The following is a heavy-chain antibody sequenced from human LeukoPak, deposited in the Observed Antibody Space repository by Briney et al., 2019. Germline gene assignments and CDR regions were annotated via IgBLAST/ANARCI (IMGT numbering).Heavy chain of an antibody. D-gene: IGHD2-21*01. CDR2: INQDGSQT. V-gene: IGHV3-7*05. CDR1: GFTFSNYW. Sequence: GGSLRLSCEASGFTFSNYWMSWVRQAPGKGLEWVANINQDGSQTDYLDSVKGRFTVSRDNARNSLYLQMNSLRAEDTAVYYCVRHINYWGQGTLVTVSS. J-gene: IGHJ4*02. CDR3: VRHINY.